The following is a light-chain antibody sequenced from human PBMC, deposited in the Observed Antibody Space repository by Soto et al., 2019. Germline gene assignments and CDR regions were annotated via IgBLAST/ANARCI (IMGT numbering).Light chain of an antibody. Sequence: QSVLTQPPSVSGAPGQRVTISCTGSSSNIGAGYDVHWYQQLPGTAPKLLIYGNSNRPSGVPDRFSSSKSGTSASLAITGLQAEDEADYYCQSYGSSLSGSYVFGTGTKVTVL. CDR1: SSNIGAGYD. V-gene: IGLV1-40*01. CDR3: QSYGSSLSGSYV. J-gene: IGLJ1*01. CDR2: GNS.